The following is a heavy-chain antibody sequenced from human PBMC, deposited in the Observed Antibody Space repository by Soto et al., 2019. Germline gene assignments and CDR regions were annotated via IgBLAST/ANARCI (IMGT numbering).Heavy chain of an antibody. CDR1: GFYFNSYA. CDR2: IGANGDSK. CDR3: AGGTYLDY. J-gene: IGHJ4*02. V-gene: IGHV3-23*01. D-gene: IGHD3-16*01. Sequence: PGGSLRLSCEAPGFYFNSYAMSWVRQAPGKGLEWVSHIGANGDSKYYADSVRGRFTISRDNSKNTLYLQMESLRAEDTAVYYCAGGTYLDYWGQGTLVTVSS.